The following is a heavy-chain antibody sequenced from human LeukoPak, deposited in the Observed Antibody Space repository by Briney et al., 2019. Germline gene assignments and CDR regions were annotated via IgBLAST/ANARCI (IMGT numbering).Heavy chain of an antibody. CDR2: ISSSSSYI. V-gene: IGHV3-21*01. CDR1: GFTFSSYG. J-gene: IGHJ4*02. Sequence: PGGSLRLSCAASGFTFSSYGMHWVRQAPGKGLEWVSSISSSSSYIYYADSVKGRFTISRDNAKNSLYLQMNSLRAEDTAVYYCARDVGVEHSSYFDYWGQGTLVTVSS. CDR3: ARDVGVEHSSYFDY. D-gene: IGHD6-6*01.